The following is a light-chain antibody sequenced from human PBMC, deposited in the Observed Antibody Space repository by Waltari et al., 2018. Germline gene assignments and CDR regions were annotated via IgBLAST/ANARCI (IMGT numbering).Light chain of an antibody. CDR3: QHYLRLPVT. Sequence: EIVLTQSPGNLSLSLGERATVSCRASPSVSRALAWYQQKPGQAPRPLIYGASTRATGIPDRFSGSGSGTDFSLTISRLEPDDFSVYYCQHYLRLPVTFGQGTTVEI. V-gene: IGKV3-20*01. J-gene: IGKJ1*01. CDR1: PSVSRA. CDR2: GAS.